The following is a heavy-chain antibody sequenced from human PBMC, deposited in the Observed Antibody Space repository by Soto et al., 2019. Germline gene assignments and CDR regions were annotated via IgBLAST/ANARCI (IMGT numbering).Heavy chain of an antibody. Sequence: SETLSLTCTVSGGSITGFYWSWIRQPPGEGLEWVAYMHSNGVTNYSPSLDSRVTMSVDTSKNQVSLRLNSVTAADTAVYYCARHGGGGSGWYDFWGQGALVTVSS. V-gene: IGHV4-59*08. CDR1: GGSITGFY. J-gene: IGHJ4*02. CDR2: MHSNGVT. CDR3: ARHGGGGSGWYDF. D-gene: IGHD6-19*01.